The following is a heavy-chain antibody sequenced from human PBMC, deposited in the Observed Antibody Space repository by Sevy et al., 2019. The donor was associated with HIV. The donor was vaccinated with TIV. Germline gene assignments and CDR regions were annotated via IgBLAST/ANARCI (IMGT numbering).Heavy chain of an antibody. D-gene: IGHD2-2*01. CDR1: GGSISSGDYY. CDR3: ARFGTRTSPHSWFDP. J-gene: IGHJ5*02. V-gene: IGHV4-30-4*01. Sequence: SETLSLTCSVSGGSISSGDYYWTWMRQSPGKGLEWIGYIYYSGITYYNPSLKSRVIISIDTVKNQFSRRLSSVTAADTAVDYGARFGTRTSPHSWFDPWGQGTLVTVSS. CDR2: IYYSGIT.